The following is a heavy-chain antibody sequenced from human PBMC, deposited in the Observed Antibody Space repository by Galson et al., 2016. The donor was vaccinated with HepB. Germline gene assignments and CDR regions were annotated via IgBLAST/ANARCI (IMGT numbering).Heavy chain of an antibody. CDR2: ISYDGSNK. V-gene: IGHV3-30*03. D-gene: IGHD3-16*01. CDR1: GFTFSSYG. J-gene: IGHJ5*02. Sequence: SLRLSCAASGFTFSSYGMHWVRQAPGKGLEWVAVISYDGSNKYYADSVKGRFTISRDNSKNTLYLQMNGLRAEDTAVYYCAREGRGAYSNTIDPWGQGTLVTVSS. CDR3: AREGRGAYSNTIDP.